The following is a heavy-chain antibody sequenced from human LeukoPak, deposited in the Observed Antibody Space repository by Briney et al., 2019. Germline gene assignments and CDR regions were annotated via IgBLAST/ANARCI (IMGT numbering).Heavy chain of an antibody. D-gene: IGHD6-13*01. V-gene: IGHV3-9*03. CDR3: AKDIDSSSWPDAFDI. Sequence: GGSLRLSCAASGFTFGDYAMHWVRQAPGKGLEWVSGISWNSGSIGYADSVKGRFTISRDNAKNSLYLQMNSLRAEDMALYYCAKDIDSSSWPDAFDIWGQGTMVTVSS. CDR2: ISWNSGSI. CDR1: GFTFGDYA. J-gene: IGHJ3*02.